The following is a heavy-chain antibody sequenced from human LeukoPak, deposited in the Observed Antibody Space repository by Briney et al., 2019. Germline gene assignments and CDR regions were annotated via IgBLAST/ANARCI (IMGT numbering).Heavy chain of an antibody. J-gene: IGHJ6*03. V-gene: IGHV3-21*01. D-gene: IGHD2-2*01. Sequence: GGSLRLSCATSGFTFSTYSMNWVRQAPGKGLEWVSSIRSGSSYIYYADSVKGRFTISRDDAKNSLYLQMNSLRAEDTAVYYCARYCSSSRCLYYYHMDVWGKGTTVTVSS. CDR1: GFTFSTYS. CDR2: IRSGSSYI. CDR3: ARYCSSSRCLYYYHMDV.